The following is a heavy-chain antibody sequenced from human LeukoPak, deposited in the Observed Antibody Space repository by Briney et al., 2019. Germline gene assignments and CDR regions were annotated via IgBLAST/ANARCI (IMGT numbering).Heavy chain of an antibody. CDR3: ARDSYDSGGYYPAEYFQH. CDR2: IYTSGST. V-gene: IGHV4-4*07. D-gene: IGHD3-22*01. Sequence: SETLSLTCTVSGGSISSYYWSWIRQPAGKGLEWIGRIYTSGSTNYNPSLKSRVTMSVDTSKNQFSLKLSSVTAADTAVYYCARDSYDSGGYYPAEYFQHWGQGTLVTVSS. CDR1: GGSISSYY. J-gene: IGHJ1*01.